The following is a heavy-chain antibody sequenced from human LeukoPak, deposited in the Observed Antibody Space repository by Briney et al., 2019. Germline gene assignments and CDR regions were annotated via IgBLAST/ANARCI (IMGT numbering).Heavy chain of an antibody. J-gene: IGHJ6*03. D-gene: IGHD2-2*01. Sequence: PGGSLRLSCAASGFTFSSYSMNWVRQAPGKGLEWVSTISSTSSYIYYADSVKGRFTISRDNAKNSLYLQMNSLRAEDTAVYYCARGIDCSSTSCFHYYYYSMDVWGKGTTVTVSS. CDR2: ISSTSSYI. V-gene: IGHV3-21*01. CDR1: GFTFSSYS. CDR3: ARGIDCSSTSCFHYYYYSMDV.